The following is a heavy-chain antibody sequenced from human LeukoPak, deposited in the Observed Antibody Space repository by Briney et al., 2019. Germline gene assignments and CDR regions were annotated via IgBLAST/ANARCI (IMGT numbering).Heavy chain of an antibody. D-gene: IGHD5-18*01. J-gene: IGHJ4*02. CDR3: ARGGYSYGYGY. CDR2: INRSGST. V-gene: IGHV4-34*01. CDR1: GGSFSDYY. Sequence: PSETLSLTCAVYGGSFSDYYWSWIRQPPGKGLEWIGEINRSGSTNYNPSLKSRVTISVDTSKNQFSLKLSSVTAADTAVYYCARGGYSYGYGYWGQGTLVTVSS.